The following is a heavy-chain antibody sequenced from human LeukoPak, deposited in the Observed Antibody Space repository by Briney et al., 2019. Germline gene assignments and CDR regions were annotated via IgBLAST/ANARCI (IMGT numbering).Heavy chain of an antibody. V-gene: IGHV3-21*01. Sequence: PGGSLRLSCAASGFTFSSYSMNWVRQAPGKGLEWVSSISSSSSYIYYADSVKGRFTISRDNAKNSLYLQMNSLRAEDTAVYYCARDQAPAVPFDYWGQGTLVTVSS. CDR3: ARDQAPAVPFDY. D-gene: IGHD2-2*01. CDR2: ISSSSSYI. CDR1: GFTFSSYS. J-gene: IGHJ4*02.